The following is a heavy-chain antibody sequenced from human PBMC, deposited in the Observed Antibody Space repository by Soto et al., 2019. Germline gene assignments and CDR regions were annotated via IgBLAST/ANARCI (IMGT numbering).Heavy chain of an antibody. CDR2: IYYSGST. J-gene: IGHJ4*02. V-gene: IGHV4-39*01. CDR3: ARRRGDTVTFDY. CDR1: GGSISSSSYY. D-gene: IGHD4-17*01. Sequence: SETLSLTCTVSGGSISSSSYYWGWIRQPPGKGLEWIGSIYYSGSTYYNPSLKSRVTISVDTSKNQFSLKLSSVTAADTAVYYCARRRGDTVTFDYWGQGTLVTVSS.